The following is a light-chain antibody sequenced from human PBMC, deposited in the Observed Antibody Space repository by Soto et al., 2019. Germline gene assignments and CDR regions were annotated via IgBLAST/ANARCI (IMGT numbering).Light chain of an antibody. V-gene: IGKV3-15*01. CDR1: QGVTAN. J-gene: IGKJ5*01. CDR3: QQYNNWPFS. CDR2: DVS. Sequence: EIIMTHSPGTLSVSLWEIATLSCRAAQGVTANFAWYQQKSGQSPRLLIYDVSNRATGVPARFSGSGSETDFTLTISGLRSEDSAVYFCQQYNNWPFSFGQGTRLEIK.